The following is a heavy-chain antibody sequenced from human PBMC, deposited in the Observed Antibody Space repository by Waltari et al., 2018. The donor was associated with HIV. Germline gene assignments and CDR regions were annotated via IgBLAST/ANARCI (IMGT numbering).Heavy chain of an antibody. J-gene: IGHJ4*02. D-gene: IGHD6-13*01. CDR2: ISYDGSNQ. CDR3: ARGLTQQQPPFFDY. V-gene: IGHV3-30-3*01. CDR1: GLTVSSYA. Sequence: QVQLVESGGGVVQPGGSLRLSCAAAGLTVSSYAMHWVRQTPGKGLELVAVISYDGSNQYYGDSVKGRFTISRDNSKNTLYLQMNSLRAEDTAVYYCARGLTQQQPPFFDYWGQGTLVTVSS.